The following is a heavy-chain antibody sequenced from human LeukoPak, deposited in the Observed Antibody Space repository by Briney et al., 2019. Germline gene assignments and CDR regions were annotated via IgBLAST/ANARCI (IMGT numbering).Heavy chain of an antibody. D-gene: IGHD4-17*01. Sequence: PSETLSLTCAVYGGSFSGYYWSWIRQPPGKGLEWIGEINHSGSTNYNPSLKSRVTISVDTSKNQFSLKLSSVTAADTAVYYRARGWDYGTLNWFDPWGQGTLVSVSS. CDR3: ARGWDYGTLNWFDP. J-gene: IGHJ5*02. V-gene: IGHV4-34*01. CDR1: GGSFSGYY. CDR2: INHSGST.